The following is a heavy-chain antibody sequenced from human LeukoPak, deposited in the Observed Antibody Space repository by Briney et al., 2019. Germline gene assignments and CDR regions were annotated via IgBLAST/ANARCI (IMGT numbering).Heavy chain of an antibody. V-gene: IGHV1-69*13. D-gene: IGHD1-26*01. CDR1: GGTFSSYA. Sequence: GASVKVSCKASGGTFSSYAISWVRQAPGQGLEWMGGIIPIFGTANYAQKFQGRVTITADESTSTAYMELSSLRSEDTAVYYCARHQVGATHYFDYWGQGTLVTVSS. CDR2: IIPIFGTA. CDR3: ARHQVGATHYFDY. J-gene: IGHJ4*02.